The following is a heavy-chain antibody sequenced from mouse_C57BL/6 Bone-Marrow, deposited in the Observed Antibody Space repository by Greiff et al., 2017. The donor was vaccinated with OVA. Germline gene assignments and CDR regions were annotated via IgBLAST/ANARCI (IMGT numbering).Heavy chain of an antibody. V-gene: IGHV1-55*01. CDR2: IYPGSGST. CDR3: ARGAKPLYYAMDY. Sequence: VQLQQPGAELVKPGASVKMSCKASGYTFTSYWITWVKQRPGQGLEWIGDIYPGSGSTNYNEKFKSKATLTVDTSSSTAYMQLSSLTSEDSAVYYCARGAKPLYYAMDYWGQGTSVTVSS. J-gene: IGHJ4*01. CDR1: GYTFTSYW. D-gene: IGHD1-1*01.